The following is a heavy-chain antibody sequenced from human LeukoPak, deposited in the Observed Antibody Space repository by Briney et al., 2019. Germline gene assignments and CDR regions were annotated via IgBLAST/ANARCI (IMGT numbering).Heavy chain of an antibody. J-gene: IGHJ3*01. CDR3: AKFPLCSSTSCPEAPDAFDV. CDR2: IRYDGSNK. Sequence: GGSLRLSCAASGFTFSSYGMHWVCQAPGKGLEWVAFIRYDGSNKYYADSVKGRFTISRDNSKNTLYLQMNSLRAEDTAVYYCAKFPLCSSTSCPEAPDAFDVWGQGTMVTVSS. V-gene: IGHV3-30*02. D-gene: IGHD2-2*01. CDR1: GFTFSSYG.